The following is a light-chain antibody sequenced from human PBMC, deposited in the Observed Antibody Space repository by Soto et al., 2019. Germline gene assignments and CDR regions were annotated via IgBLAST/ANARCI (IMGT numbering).Light chain of an antibody. V-gene: IGLV2-23*01. CDR1: SSDVGSYNL. CDR2: EDN. Sequence: QSALTQPASVSGSPGQSITISCSGTSSDVGSYNLVSWYQQHPGKAPKLMIYEDNKRPSGVSNRFSGTKSGHTASLTISGLQAEDEADYYCCSYAGSDTMLLGGGTKLTVL. CDR3: CSYAGSDTML. J-gene: IGLJ2*01.